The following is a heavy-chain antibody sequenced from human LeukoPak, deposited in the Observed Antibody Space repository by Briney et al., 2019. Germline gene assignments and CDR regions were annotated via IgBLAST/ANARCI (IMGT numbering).Heavy chain of an antibody. D-gene: IGHD5-12*01. V-gene: IGHV4-4*02. CDR2: IYHSGST. CDR3: ARVTGYDWESSYDY. Sequence: SGTLSLTCAVSGGSISSSNWWSWIRQPPGKGLEWIGEIYHSGSTNYNPSLKSRVTISVDKSKTQFSLKLSSVTAADTAVYYCARVTGYDWESSYDYWGQGTLVTVSS. J-gene: IGHJ4*02. CDR1: GGSISSSNW.